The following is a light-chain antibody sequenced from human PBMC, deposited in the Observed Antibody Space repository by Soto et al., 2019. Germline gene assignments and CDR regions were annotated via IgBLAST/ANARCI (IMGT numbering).Light chain of an antibody. CDR3: QQRSNWPGT. CDR1: RSVSSY. CDR2: DAS. Sequence: EIVLTQSPATLSLSPGERATLSCRASRSVSSYLAWYQQKPGQAPRLLIYDASNRATGIPARFSGSGSGTEFTLTISSLEPEDFAVYYCQQRSNWPGTFGQGTKVEIK. V-gene: IGKV3-11*01. J-gene: IGKJ1*01.